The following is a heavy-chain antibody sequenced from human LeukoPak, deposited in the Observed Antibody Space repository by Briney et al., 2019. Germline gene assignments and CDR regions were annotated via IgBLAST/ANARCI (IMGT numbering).Heavy chain of an antibody. CDR1: GGSFSGYY. CDR3: ARDEFYDSSGYYYVDAFDI. Sequence: KSSETLSLTCAVHGGSFSGYYWSWIRQPPGKGLEWIGEINHSGSTNYNPSLKSRVTISVDTSKNQFSLKLSSVTAADTAVYYCARDEFYDSSGYYYVDAFDIWGQGTMVTVSS. D-gene: IGHD3-22*01. V-gene: IGHV4-34*01. CDR2: INHSGST. J-gene: IGHJ3*02.